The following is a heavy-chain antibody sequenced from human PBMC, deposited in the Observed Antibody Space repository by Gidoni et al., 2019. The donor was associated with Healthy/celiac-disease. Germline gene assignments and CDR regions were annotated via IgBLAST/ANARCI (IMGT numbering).Heavy chain of an antibody. V-gene: IGHV3-48*01. CDR2: ISSSSSTI. J-gene: IGHJ4*02. CDR1: GFTFCSYS. CDR3: ATSEDVLRYRRGVSIDY. D-gene: IGHD3-9*01. Sequence: EVQLVESGGGLVQPGGSLRLSCAASGFTFCSYSMNWVRQAPGKGLEWVSYISSSSSTIYYADSVKGRFTISRDNAKNSLYLQMNSLRAEDTAVYYCATSEDVLRYRRGVSIDYWGQGTLVTVSS.